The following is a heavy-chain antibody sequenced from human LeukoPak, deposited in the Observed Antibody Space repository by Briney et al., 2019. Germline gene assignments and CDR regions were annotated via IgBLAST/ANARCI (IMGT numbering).Heavy chain of an antibody. CDR2: IHYSGST. J-gene: IGHJ5*02. V-gene: IGHV4-59*01. D-gene: IGHD3-10*01. CDR3: ARRGYYGLGNDFRFDP. CDR1: GGSISSYY. Sequence: PSETLSLTCTVSGGSISSYYWSWIRQPPGKGLECIGYIHYSGSTSYNPSLKSRVTISVDTSKNQFSLKLNSVTAADTAVYYCARRGYYGLGNDFRFDPWGQGTLVTVSS.